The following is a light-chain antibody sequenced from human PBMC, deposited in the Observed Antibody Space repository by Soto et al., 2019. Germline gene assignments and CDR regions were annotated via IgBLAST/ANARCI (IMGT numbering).Light chain of an antibody. V-gene: IGLV2-8*01. J-gene: IGLJ3*02. CDR3: ASYVGSDIWV. CDR1: SSDVGAYKY. Sequence: QSALTQPPSASGSPGQSVTISCTGTSSDVGAYKYVSWYQQYPGKAPKLMIYEVTKRPSGVPDRFSGSKSGNTASLTVSGFQAEDEADYYCASYVGSDIWVFGGGTQLTV. CDR2: EVT.